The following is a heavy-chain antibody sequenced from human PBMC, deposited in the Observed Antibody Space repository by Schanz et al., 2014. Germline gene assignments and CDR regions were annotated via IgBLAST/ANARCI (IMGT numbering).Heavy chain of an antibody. CDR1: GGTFSSFA. Sequence: QVQLVQSGAEVKKPGSSVKVSCKASGGTFSSFAIFWVRQAPGQGLEWMGWISAYNGNMNYAPKFQGRVTMTTDTSTSTVYMELRSLTSDDSAVYYCARDRDQWDGNYLDYWGQGTLVTVSS. D-gene: IGHD1-26*01. CDR2: ISAYNGNM. V-gene: IGHV1-18*01. CDR3: ARDRDQWDGNYLDY. J-gene: IGHJ4*02.